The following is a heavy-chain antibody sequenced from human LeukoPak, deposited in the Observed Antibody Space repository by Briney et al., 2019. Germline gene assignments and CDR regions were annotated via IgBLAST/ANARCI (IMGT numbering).Heavy chain of an antibody. V-gene: IGHV3-30*18. CDR3: AKGGSSGWNTYFDS. D-gene: IGHD6-19*01. Sequence: PGGSLRLSCAASGFTFSSYGMHWVRQAPGKGLEWVAIISFDGSNKYYVDSVEGRFTISRDSSKNTLWLQMNSLRTEDTAVYYCAKGGSSGWNTYFDSWGQGTLVTVSS. J-gene: IGHJ4*02. CDR1: GFTFSSYG. CDR2: ISFDGSNK.